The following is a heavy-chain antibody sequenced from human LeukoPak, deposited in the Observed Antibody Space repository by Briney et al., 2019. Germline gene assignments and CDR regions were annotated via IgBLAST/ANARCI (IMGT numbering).Heavy chain of an antibody. CDR3: ARDKDSSGYYNWFDP. CDR1: GYTFTSYG. D-gene: IGHD3-22*01. Sequence: ASVKVSCKASGYTFTSYGISWVRQAPGQGLEWMGWISAYNGNTNYAQKLQGRVAMTTDTSTSTAYMGLRSLRSDDTAVYYCARDKDSSGYYNWFDPWGQGTLVTVSS. CDR2: ISAYNGNT. J-gene: IGHJ5*02. V-gene: IGHV1-18*01.